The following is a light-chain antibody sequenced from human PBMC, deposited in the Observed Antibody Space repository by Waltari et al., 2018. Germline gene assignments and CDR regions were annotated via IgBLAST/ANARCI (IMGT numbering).Light chain of an antibody. CDR1: QSIRSW. CDR2: EAS. CDR3: QQYDRYPWT. J-gene: IGKJ1*01. Sequence: DIQMTQSPSTLSASVGDTVSNTCRASQSIRSWLAWYQRKPGKAPKLLIYEASTLESGVPSRFSGSGSGTEFTLVISSLQPEDFASYHCQQYDRYPWTFGLGTEVEIK. V-gene: IGKV1-5*03.